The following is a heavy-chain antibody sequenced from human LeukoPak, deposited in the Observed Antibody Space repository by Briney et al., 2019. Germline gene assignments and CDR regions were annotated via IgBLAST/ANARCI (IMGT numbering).Heavy chain of an antibody. Sequence: GSLRLFWAASGFTFRNYAMHWVRQAPGKGVEWVAATSHDEGNKYYADSVKGRFTISRDNSRNTLYLEVNSLRTDDTAVYYCARGPGLAMGKGYFDYCGQGTLVTVSS. J-gene: IGHJ4*02. CDR3: ARGPGLAMGKGYFDY. CDR2: TSHDEGNK. CDR1: GFTFRNYA. D-gene: IGHD5-18*01. V-gene: IGHV3-30-3*01.